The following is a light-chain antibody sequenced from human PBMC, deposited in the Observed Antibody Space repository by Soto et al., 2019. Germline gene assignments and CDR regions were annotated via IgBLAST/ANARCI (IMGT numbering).Light chain of an antibody. CDR3: QQFNNAIT. J-gene: IGKJ5*01. CDR1: QGISSA. CDR2: DAS. V-gene: IGKV1D-13*01. Sequence: AIQLTQSPSSLSASVGDRVTITCRASQGISSALAWYQQTPGKAPKLLIYDASSLESGVPSRFSGSGSGTDFTLTISSLQPEDFATYYCQQFNNAITFGQGTRLEIK.